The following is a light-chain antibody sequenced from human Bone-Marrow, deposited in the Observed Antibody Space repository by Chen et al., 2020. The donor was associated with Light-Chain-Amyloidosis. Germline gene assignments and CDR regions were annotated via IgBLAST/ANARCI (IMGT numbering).Light chain of an antibody. Sequence: SYVLTQPSSASVAPGQTATLACEGTNIGSTSVHWYQQTPGQAPLLVVYDDSDRPSGIPERLSGSNSGNTATLTISRVEAGDEADYYCQVWDRSSDRPVFGGGTKLTVL. CDR2: DDS. CDR3: QVWDRSSDRPV. V-gene: IGLV3-21*02. J-gene: IGLJ3*02. CDR1: NIGSTS.